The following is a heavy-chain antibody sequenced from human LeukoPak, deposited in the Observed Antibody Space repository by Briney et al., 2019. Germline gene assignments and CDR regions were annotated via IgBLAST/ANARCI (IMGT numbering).Heavy chain of an antibody. CDR2: IYYSGST. D-gene: IGHD6-19*01. J-gene: IGHJ4*02. CDR3: AREDLYKQWLDY. CDR1: GGSISSYY. Sequence: SETLSLTCTVSGGSISSYYWSRIRQPPGKGLEWIGYIYYSGSTNYNPSLKSRVTISVDTSKNQFSLKLSSVTAADTAVYYCAREDLYKQWLDYWGQGTLVTVSS. V-gene: IGHV4-59*01.